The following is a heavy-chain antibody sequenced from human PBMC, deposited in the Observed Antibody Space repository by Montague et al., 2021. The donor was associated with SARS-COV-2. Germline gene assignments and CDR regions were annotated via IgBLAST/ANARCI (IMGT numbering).Heavy chain of an antibody. Sequence: SLSLSCAASGFTFNHYGLYLVRQAPGQRLEWVAVLSYDGSNKYYADSVKGRFTISRDNSNNTLYLQMNSLRAEDTAVYYYAKDLGDGSWLDYFDYWGQGTLVTVSS. CDR1: GFTFNHYG. CDR3: AKDLGDGSWLDYFDY. CDR2: LSYDGSNK. D-gene: IGHD6-13*01. J-gene: IGHJ4*02. V-gene: IGHV3-30*18.